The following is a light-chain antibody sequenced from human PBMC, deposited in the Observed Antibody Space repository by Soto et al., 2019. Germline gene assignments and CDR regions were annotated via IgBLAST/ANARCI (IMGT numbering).Light chain of an antibody. CDR2: YIS. CDR1: QSVSYY. J-gene: IGKJ5*01. Sequence: EIVLTQAPATLSLSPGEGATLSCRASQSVSYYLAWYQQKPGQAPRLLIYYISTRATGIPARFSGSGSGTEFTLTINSLQSEDSAVYYCQQHNQWPITFGQGTRLEI. CDR3: QQHNQWPIT. V-gene: IGKV3-11*01.